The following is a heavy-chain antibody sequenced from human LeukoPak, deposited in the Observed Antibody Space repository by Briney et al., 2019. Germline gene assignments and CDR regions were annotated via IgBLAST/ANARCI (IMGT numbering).Heavy chain of an antibody. J-gene: IGHJ4*02. D-gene: IGHD3-22*01. V-gene: IGHV3-23*01. CDR3: AKVSRDRDYCDSSGYYHDS. Sequence: GGSLRLSCAASGFTFSSYSMNWVRQAPGKGLEWVSAISGSGGSTYYADSVKGRFTISRDNSKKTLYLQMNSLRAEDTAVYFFAKVSRDRDYCDSSGYYHDSGGQGTLVTVS. CDR2: ISGSGGST. CDR1: GFTFSSYS.